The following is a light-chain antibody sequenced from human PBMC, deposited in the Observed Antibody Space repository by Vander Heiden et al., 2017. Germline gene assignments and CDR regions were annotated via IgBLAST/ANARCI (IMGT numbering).Light chain of an antibody. Sequence: DIQMTQSPSSLSASVGDRVTITCRASQSISSYLNWYQQKPGKATKLLIYAASSLQSGVTSRFSRSGSGTDFTLTISSLQSEDFATYYCQQSYSTPWTFGQGTKVEIK. CDR3: QQSYSTPWT. CDR2: AAS. V-gene: IGKV1-39*01. CDR1: QSISSY. J-gene: IGKJ1*01.